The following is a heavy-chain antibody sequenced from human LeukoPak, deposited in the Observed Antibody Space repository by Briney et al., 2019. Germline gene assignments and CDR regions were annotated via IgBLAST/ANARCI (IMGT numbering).Heavy chain of an antibody. V-gene: IGHV4-4*07. D-gene: IGHD6-19*01. CDR1: GGSINNYD. CDR2: IYIRGDT. J-gene: IGHJ4*02. CDR3: ARGLRSGWYYFGD. Sequence: SETLSLTCSVSGGSINNYDWSWIRQPAGKGLEWIGHIYIRGDTNYSPSLRSRVTMSVDTSKNHFYLTLSSVTAADTAVYYCARGLRSGWYYFGDWGRGTLVTVSS.